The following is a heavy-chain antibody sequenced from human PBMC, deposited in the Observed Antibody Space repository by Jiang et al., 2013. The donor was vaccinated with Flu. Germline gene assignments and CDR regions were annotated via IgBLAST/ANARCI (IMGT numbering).Heavy chain of an antibody. Sequence: PGLVKPSETLSLTCIVSGGSISSNIYYWGWIRQPPGKGLEWVGSAFTSASTYYNPSLKSRVTISVDTSNNQFSLKLSSVTAADTAVYYCARHSDGYYGWFDPWGQGTLVTVSS. V-gene: IGHV4-39*01. D-gene: IGHD3-10*01. CDR1: GGSISSNIYY. CDR3: ARHSDGYYGWFDP. J-gene: IGHJ5*02. CDR2: AFTSAST.